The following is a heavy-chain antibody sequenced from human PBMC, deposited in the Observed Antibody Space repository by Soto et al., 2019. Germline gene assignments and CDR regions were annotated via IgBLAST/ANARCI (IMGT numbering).Heavy chain of an antibody. V-gene: IGHV3-33*01. CDR1: GFTFRSYG. J-gene: IGHJ4*02. D-gene: IGHD4-17*01. CDR2: TWYDGSHK. Sequence: GGSLRLSCAASGFTFRSYGMHWVRQAPGKGLEWVAVTWYDGSHKNYADSVKGRFTISRDNSKNTLYLQMNSLRAEDTAVYYCARDVNDYGDLGLDYWGQGTLVTVSS. CDR3: ARDVNDYGDLGLDY.